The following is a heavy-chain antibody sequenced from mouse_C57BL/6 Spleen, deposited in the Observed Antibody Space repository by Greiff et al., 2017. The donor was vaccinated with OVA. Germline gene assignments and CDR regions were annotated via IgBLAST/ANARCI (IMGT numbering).Heavy chain of an antibody. Sequence: EVKLMESGGGLVQPGGSMKLSCVASGFTFSNYWMNWVRQSPEKGLEWVAQIRLKSDNYATHYAESVKGRFTISRDDSKSSVYLQMNNLRAEDTGIYYCTAWDADYYAMDYWGQGTSVTVSS. V-gene: IGHV6-3*01. CDR2: IRLKSDNYAT. D-gene: IGHD4-1*01. J-gene: IGHJ4*01. CDR1: GFTFSNYW. CDR3: TAWDADYYAMDY.